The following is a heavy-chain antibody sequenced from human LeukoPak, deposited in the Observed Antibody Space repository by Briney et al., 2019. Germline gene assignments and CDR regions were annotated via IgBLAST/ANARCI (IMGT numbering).Heavy chain of an antibody. CDR1: GYTFTSYG. CDR3: AREQYYDFWSGYYTRGYYFDY. CDR2: ISAYNGNT. J-gene: IGHJ4*02. Sequence: ASVKVSCKASGYTFTSYGISWVRQAPGQGLEWMGWISAYNGNTNYAQKLQGRVTMTTDTSTSTAYMELRSLRSDDTAVYYCAREQYYDFWSGYYTRGYYFDYWGQGTLVTVSS. D-gene: IGHD3-3*01. V-gene: IGHV1-18*01.